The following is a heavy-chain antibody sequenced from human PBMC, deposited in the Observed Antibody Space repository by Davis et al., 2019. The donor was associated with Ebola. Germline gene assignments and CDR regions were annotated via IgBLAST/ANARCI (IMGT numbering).Heavy chain of an antibody. J-gene: IGHJ3*02. Sequence: GESLKISCAASGFVFRNYVMSWVRRAPGKGLEWVSTHGTSGDTYYADSVKGRFTISRDNSKNTLYLQMNGLRVEDTAIYYCAKDTSNIWFDIWGQGTNVTVSS. CDR3: AKDTSNIWFDI. V-gene: IGHV3-23*01. CDR1: GFVFRNYV. CDR2: HGTSGDT. D-gene: IGHD1-26*01.